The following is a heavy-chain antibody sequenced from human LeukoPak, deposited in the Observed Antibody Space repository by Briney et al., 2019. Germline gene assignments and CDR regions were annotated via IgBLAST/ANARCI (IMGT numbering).Heavy chain of an antibody. CDR1: GGSISGYY. Sequence: SETLSLTCTVSGGSISGYYWSWIRQPPGKGLEWIGYIYYSGSTDSNPSLKSRVTISVDTSKNQFSLKLSSVTAADTAVYHCARTYCHGGSCHFDIWGQGTLVTVSS. J-gene: IGHJ4*02. D-gene: IGHD2-15*01. V-gene: IGHV4-59*08. CDR3: ARTYCHGGSCHFDI. CDR2: IYYSGST.